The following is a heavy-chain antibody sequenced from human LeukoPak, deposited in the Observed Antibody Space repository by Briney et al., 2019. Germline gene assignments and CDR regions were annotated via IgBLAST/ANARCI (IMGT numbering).Heavy chain of an antibody. Sequence: VGCLRLSCAASGVTFSDYILGCVREAPGKGVGWGGRIRRGTSSYTTEYAASVKGRFIISRDDSKNSLYLHMNSLKTEDTAVYHCTRDGGEGGNSAFDIWGQGKMVTVSS. D-gene: IGHD3-16*01. V-gene: IGHV3-72*01. CDR2: IRRGTSSYTT. CDR1: GVTFSDYI. J-gene: IGHJ3*02. CDR3: TRDGGEGGNSAFDI.